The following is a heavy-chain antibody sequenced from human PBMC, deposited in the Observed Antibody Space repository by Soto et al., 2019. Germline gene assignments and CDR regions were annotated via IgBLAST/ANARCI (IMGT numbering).Heavy chain of an antibody. V-gene: IGHV3-30-3*01. D-gene: IGHD3-22*01. CDR2: ISYDGSNK. CDR1: GFTFSSYA. CDR3: ARDPNYYDSSGYWPGPLDY. J-gene: IGHJ4*02. Sequence: GGSLRLSCAASGFTFSSYAMHWVRQAPGKGLEWVAVISYDGSNKYYADSVKGRFTISRDNSKNTLYLQMNSLRAEDTAVYYCARDPNYYDSSGYWPGPLDYWGQGTLVTVSS.